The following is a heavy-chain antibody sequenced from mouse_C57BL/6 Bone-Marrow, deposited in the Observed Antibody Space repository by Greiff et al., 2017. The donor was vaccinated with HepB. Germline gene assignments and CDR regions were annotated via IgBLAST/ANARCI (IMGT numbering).Heavy chain of an antibody. CDR2: INPNNGGT. CDR1: GYTFTDYN. J-gene: IGHJ4*01. D-gene: IGHD2-14*01. CDR3: AREGGVRRRNAMDY. V-gene: IGHV1-18*01. Sequence: VQLQQSGPELVKPGASVKIPCKASGYTFTDYNMDWVKQSHGKSLEWIGDINPNNGGTIYNQKFKGKATLTVDKSSSTAYMELRSLTSEDTAVYYCAREGGVRRRNAMDYWGQGTSVTVSS.